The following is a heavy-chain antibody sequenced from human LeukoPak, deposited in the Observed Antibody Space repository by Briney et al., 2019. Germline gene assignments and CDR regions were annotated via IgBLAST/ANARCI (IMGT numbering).Heavy chain of an antibody. J-gene: IGHJ6*03. D-gene: IGHD3-3*01. CDR2: MNPNSGNT. Sequence: ASVKVSCKASGYTFTSYDINWVRQATGQGLEWMGWMNPNSGNTGYAQKFQGRVTITRNTSISTAYMELSSLRSEDTAVYYCARGGPRLRFLEWYLGNYYMDVWGKGTTVTVSS. CDR3: ARGGPRLRFLEWYLGNYYMDV. V-gene: IGHV1-8*03. CDR1: GYTFTSYD.